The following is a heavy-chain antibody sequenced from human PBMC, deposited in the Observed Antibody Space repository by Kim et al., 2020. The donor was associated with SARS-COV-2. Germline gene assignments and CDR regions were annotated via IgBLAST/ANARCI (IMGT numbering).Heavy chain of an antibody. J-gene: IGHJ5*02. CDR3: ARGEIAVAGIVPQDWFDP. CDR1: GDSVSSNSAA. Sequence: SQTLSLTFAISGDSVSSNSAAWNWIRQSPSRGLEWLGRTYYRSKWYNDYAVSVKSRITINPDTSKNQFSLQLNSVTPEDTAVYYCARGEIAVAGIVPQDWFDPWGQGTLVTVSS. CDR2: TYYRSKWYN. V-gene: IGHV6-1*01. D-gene: IGHD6-19*01.